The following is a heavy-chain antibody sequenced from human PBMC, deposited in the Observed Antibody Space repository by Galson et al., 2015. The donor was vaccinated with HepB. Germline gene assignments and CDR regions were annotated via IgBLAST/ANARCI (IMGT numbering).Heavy chain of an antibody. D-gene: IGHD6-13*01. CDR1: GYTFTNYA. J-gene: IGHJ4*02. CDR3: ASRGRSAAAGMGY. CDR2: INAGNGNT. Sequence: SVKVSCKASGYTFTNYAMHWVRQAPGQRLEWMGWINAGNGNTKYSQKFQGRVTITRDTSASTAYMKLSSLRSEDTAVYYCASRGRSAAAGMGYWGQGTLVTVSS. V-gene: IGHV1-3*01.